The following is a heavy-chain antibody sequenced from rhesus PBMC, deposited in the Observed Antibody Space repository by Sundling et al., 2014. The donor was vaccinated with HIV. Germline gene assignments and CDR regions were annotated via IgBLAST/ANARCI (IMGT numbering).Heavy chain of an antibody. J-gene: IGHJ4*01. D-gene: IGHD4-29*01. CDR1: GFTFSDFY. Sequence: EVQLVESGGGLAKPGGSLRLSCAASGFTFSDFYIHWVRQAPGKGLEWVSAISYSGDSTYYAGSVKGRFTISRQNAKNTLYLQMDSLRPEDTAVYFCAREDYGSSYGQWGQGVLVTVSS. CDR3: AREDYGSSYGQ. CDR2: ISYSGDST. V-gene: IGHV3-59*01.